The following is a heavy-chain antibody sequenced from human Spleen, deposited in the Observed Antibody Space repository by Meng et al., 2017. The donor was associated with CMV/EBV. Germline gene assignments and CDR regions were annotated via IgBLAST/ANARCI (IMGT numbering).Heavy chain of an antibody. CDR3: ARAAQFDY. CDR1: GFTFSSDA. D-gene: IGHD6-25*01. Sequence: GESLKISCAASGFTFSSDAMSWVRQAPGKGLEWVSSISSSSSYIYYADSVRGRFTISRDNAKSSLYLQMNSLRAEDTAVYYCARAAQFDYWGQGTLVTVSS. CDR2: ISSSSSYI. V-gene: IGHV3-21*01. J-gene: IGHJ4*02.